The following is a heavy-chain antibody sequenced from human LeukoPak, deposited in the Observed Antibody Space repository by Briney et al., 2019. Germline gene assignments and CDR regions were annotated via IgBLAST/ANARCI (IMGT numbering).Heavy chain of an antibody. Sequence: GRSLRLSCVASGFTFSGCDIHWGRHAPGKGLEWVRLISYDGSNKYYADSVKRRFTISRDNPKNTLYFQMNSLRGEDAPVFYFAKGGPGDGNWFDLWGEGTLVTVSP. J-gene: IGHJ5*02. V-gene: IGHV3-30*18. CDR1: GFTFSGCD. D-gene: IGHD2-21*02. CDR3: AKGGPGDGNWFDL. CDR2: ISYDGSNK.